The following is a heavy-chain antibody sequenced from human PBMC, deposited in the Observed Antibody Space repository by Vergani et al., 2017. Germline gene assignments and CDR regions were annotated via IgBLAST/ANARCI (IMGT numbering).Heavy chain of an antibody. CDR3: ARDRGEWELLLAY. J-gene: IGHJ4*02. CDR1: GYTLTELS. Sequence: QVQLVQSGAEVKKPGASVKVSCKVSGYTLTELSMHWVRQAPGKGLEWMGRIIPILGIANYAQKFQGRVTITADKSTSTAYMELSSLRSEDTAVYYCARDRGEWELLLAYWGQGTLVTVSS. CDR2: IIPILGIA. D-gene: IGHD1-26*01. V-gene: IGHV1-69*04.